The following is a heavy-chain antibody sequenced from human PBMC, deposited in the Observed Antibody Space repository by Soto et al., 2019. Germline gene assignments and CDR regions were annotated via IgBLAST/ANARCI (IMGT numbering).Heavy chain of an antibody. CDR2: INPILSMS. V-gene: IGHV1-69*02. D-gene: IGHD3-10*01. CDR1: GDTFSFYS. CDR3: ASSYGSGYRAFDY. J-gene: IGHJ4*02. Sequence: QVQLVQSGAEVKKPGSSVRVSCKASGDTFSFYSINWVRQAPGLGLEWMGRINPILSMSNYAQRFQGRVMVTADKSTSPAYMELSSLRSEDTAMYYCASSYGSGYRAFDYWGQGALVTVSS.